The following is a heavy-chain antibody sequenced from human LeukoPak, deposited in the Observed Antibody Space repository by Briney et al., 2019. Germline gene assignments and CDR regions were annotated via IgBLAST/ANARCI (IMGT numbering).Heavy chain of an antibody. CDR3: GREIFGSESYPHF. J-gene: IGHJ4*02. CDR1: GFAFNTYA. Sequence: GGSLRLSCAASGFAFNTYAMHWVRQAPGQGLEWVALIRQDGSDKFYSNSVRGQFTLSRDNSKNTVSLQMNNLRPEDTAVYYCGREIFGSESYPHFWGEGTLVSVSS. D-gene: IGHD3-10*01. CDR2: IRQDGSDK. V-gene: IGHV3-33*01.